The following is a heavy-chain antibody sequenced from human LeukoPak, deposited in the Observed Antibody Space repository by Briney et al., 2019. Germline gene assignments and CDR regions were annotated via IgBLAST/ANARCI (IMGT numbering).Heavy chain of an antibody. CDR3: ARAPNYGDYSGMDV. CDR2: INPNSGGT. D-gene: IGHD4-17*01. V-gene: IGHV1-2*02. CDR1: GYTFTGYY. Sequence: ASVKVSCKASGYTFTGYYMHWVRQSPGQGLEWMGWINPNSGGTNYAQKFQGRVTMTRDTSISTAYMELSRLRSDDTAVYYCARAPNYGDYSGMDVWGQGTTVTVSS. J-gene: IGHJ6*02.